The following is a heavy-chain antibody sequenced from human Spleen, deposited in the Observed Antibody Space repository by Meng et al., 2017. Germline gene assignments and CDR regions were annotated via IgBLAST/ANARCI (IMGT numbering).Heavy chain of an antibody. CDR2: IYSGGST. V-gene: IGHV3-66*02. Sequence: GESLKISCAASGFTVSSNYMTWVRQAPGKGLEWVSVIYSGGSTYYADSVKGRFTISRDSSKNTLSLQMNSLRPDDTAVYYCARDLPLGYGGWGQGTLVTVSS. CDR3: ARDLPLGYGG. D-gene: IGHD5-18*01. J-gene: IGHJ4*02. CDR1: GFTVSSNY.